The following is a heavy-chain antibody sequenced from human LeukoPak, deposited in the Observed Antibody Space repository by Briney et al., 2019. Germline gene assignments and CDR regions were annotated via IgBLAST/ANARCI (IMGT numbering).Heavy chain of an antibody. CDR3: AREIMIAGYYYYYYMDV. D-gene: IGHD3-16*01. Sequence: PSETLSLTCTVSGGSISSYYWSWIRQPPGKGLEWIGYIYYSGSTNYNPSLKSRVTISVDTSKNQFSLKLSSVTAADTAVYYCAREIMIAGYYYYYYMDVWGKGTTVTISS. CDR1: GGSISSYY. J-gene: IGHJ6*03. CDR2: IYYSGST. V-gene: IGHV4-59*12.